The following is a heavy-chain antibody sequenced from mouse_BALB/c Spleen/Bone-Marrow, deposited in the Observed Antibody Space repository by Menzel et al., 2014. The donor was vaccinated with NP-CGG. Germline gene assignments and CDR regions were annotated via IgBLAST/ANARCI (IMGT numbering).Heavy chain of an antibody. D-gene: IGHD1-1*01. J-gene: IGHJ4*01. V-gene: IGHV1-9*01. Sequence: QVQLQQSGAELMKPGASVKISCKATGYTFSSYWIEWVKQRPGHGLEWIGEILPGSGNTNYNEKFKGKATFTADTSSNTAYMQLSSLTSEDSAVYYCAREDITTVVEMDYWGQGTSVTGSS. CDR1: GYTFSSYW. CDR3: AREDITTVVEMDY. CDR2: ILPGSGNT.